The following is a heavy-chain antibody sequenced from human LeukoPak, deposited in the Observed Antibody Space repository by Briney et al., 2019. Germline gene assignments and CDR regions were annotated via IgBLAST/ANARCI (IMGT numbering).Heavy chain of an antibody. D-gene: IGHD2-15*01. CDR3: ARDCSGVSCQSAS. J-gene: IGHJ5*02. CDR2: VYYRGTT. CDR1: GYSLTSGFY. Sequence: SETLSLTCSVSGYSLTSGFYWAWIRQTPGKGLEWIGSVYYRGTTNHNPSLKSRVTMSVDTSKNQFSLNLTSVTAADTAVYYCARDCSGVSCQSASWGQGTLATVSS. V-gene: IGHV4-38-2*02.